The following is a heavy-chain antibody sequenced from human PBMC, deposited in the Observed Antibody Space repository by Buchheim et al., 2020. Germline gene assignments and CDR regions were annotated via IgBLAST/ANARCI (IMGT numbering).Heavy chain of an antibody. Sequence: EVQLVESGGGLVQPGGSLRLSCAASGFTFSSYVMHWVRQVPGKGLEWVSRLSHDGVNPSYADSVKGRFTISRDNAKNSLYLEMNSLRDEDTAVYYCARDQDWAFQYWGQGSL. J-gene: IGHJ4*02. CDR2: LSHDGVNP. CDR1: GFTFSSYV. CDR3: ARDQDWAFQY. V-gene: IGHV3-74*01. D-gene: IGHD3-9*01.